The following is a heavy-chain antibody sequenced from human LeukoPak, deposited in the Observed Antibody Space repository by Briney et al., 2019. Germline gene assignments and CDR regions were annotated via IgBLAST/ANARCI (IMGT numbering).Heavy chain of an antibody. CDR2: IIPIFGTA. J-gene: IGHJ6*03. D-gene: IGHD5-18*01. Sequence: SVKVSCKVSGGTFSSYAISWVRQAPGQGLEWMGGIIPIFGTANYAQKFQGRVTITADESTSTAYMELSSLRSEDTAVYYCARGRIQLSVIYYYYYYYMDVWGKGTTVTISS. V-gene: IGHV1-69*13. CDR3: ARGRIQLSVIYYYYYYYMDV. CDR1: GGTFSSYA.